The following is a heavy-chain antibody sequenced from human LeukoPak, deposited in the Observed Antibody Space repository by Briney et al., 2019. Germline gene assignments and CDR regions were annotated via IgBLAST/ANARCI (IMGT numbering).Heavy chain of an antibody. Sequence: KPGGSLRLSCAASGFTFSNTNMNWVRQAPGKGLKWGSFISASSNYIYYADSVKGRFTISRDNAQNSLYLQMNSLRAEDTAVYFCARVVNGYVDYWGQGTLVTVSS. CDR3: ARVVNGYVDY. D-gene: IGHD2-8*01. CDR2: ISASSNYI. CDR1: GFTFSNTN. J-gene: IGHJ4*02. V-gene: IGHV3-21*06.